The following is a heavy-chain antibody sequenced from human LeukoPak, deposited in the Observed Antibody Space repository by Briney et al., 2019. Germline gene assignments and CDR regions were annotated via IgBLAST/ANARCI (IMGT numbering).Heavy chain of an antibody. D-gene: IGHD6-6*01. CDR3: ARGSSSHVDY. V-gene: IGHV3-30-3*01. Sequence: PGGSLRLSCAASGFTFSSYAMHWVRQAPGKGLEWVAVISYDGSNKYYADSVKGRFTISRDNSKNTLYLQMNSLRAEDTAVYYCARGSSSHVDYWGQGTLVTVSS. J-gene: IGHJ4*02. CDR2: ISYDGSNK. CDR1: GFTFSSYA.